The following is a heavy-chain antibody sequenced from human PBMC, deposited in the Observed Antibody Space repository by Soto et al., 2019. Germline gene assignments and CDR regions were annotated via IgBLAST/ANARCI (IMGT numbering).Heavy chain of an antibody. V-gene: IGHV4-4*02. CDR2: ISHSGNT. D-gene: IGHD6-19*01. CDR1: GASVTRSNW. Sequence: QVKLQESGPGLVKPSGTLSLTCAVSGASVTRSNWWSWVRQSPGKVLEWIGEISHSGNTRYNPSRQSRITVSVDKSKNQFSLKMTSVTAADTAVYYCATSGWNDDFYYYYGMGVWGQGPTVTVSS. CDR3: ATSGWNDDFYYYYGMGV. J-gene: IGHJ6*02.